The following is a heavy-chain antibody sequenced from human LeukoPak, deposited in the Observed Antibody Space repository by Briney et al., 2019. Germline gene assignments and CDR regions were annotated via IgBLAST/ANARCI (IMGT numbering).Heavy chain of an antibody. J-gene: IGHJ5*02. Sequence: GASVKVSCKASGYTFTGYYMHWVRQAPGQGLEWMGWTNPNSGGTNYAQKFQGRVTMTRDTSISTAYMELSRLRSGDTAVYYCARAPTVPKYSYGQTARNWFDPWGQGTLVTVSS. CDR1: GYTFTGYY. CDR2: TNPNSGGT. V-gene: IGHV1-2*02. CDR3: ARAPTVPKYSYGQTARNWFDP. D-gene: IGHD5-18*01.